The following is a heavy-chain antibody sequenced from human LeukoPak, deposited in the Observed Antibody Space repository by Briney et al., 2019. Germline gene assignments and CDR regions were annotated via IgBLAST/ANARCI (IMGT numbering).Heavy chain of an antibody. CDR3: AKLYDSSGYYYYYYGMDV. J-gene: IGHJ6*02. CDR2: ISYDGSNK. CDR1: GFTFSSYG. Sequence: GGSLRLSCAASGFTFSSYGMHWVRQAPGKGLEWVAVISYDGSNKYYADSVKGRFTISRDNSKNTLYLQMNSLRAEDTAVYYCAKLYDSSGYYYYYYGMDVWGRGTTVTVSS. D-gene: IGHD3-22*01. V-gene: IGHV3-30*18.